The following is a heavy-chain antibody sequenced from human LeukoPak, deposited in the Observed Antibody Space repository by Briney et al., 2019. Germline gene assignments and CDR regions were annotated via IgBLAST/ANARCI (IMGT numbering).Heavy chain of an antibody. V-gene: IGHV4-34*01. D-gene: IGHD2-15*01. J-gene: IGHJ2*01. CDR1: GGSFSGYY. Sequence: SETLSLTCAVYGGSFSGYYWSWIRQPPGKGLEWIGEINHSGSTNYNPSLKSRVTISVDTSKNQFSLKLSSVTAADTAVYYCARNNDHCSGGSCYGNYWYFDLWGRGTLVTVSS. CDR3: ARNNDHCSGGSCYGNYWYFDL. CDR2: INHSGST.